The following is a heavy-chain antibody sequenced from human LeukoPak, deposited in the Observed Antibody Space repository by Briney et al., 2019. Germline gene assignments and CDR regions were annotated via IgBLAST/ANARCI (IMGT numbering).Heavy chain of an antibody. V-gene: IGHV4-39*07. CDR3: ARGPIGTSHRGYFQH. CDR2: IYYSGST. CDR1: GGSISSSSYY. Sequence: SETLSLTCTVSGGSISSSSYYWGWIRQPPGKGLEWIGSIYYSGSTYYNPSLKSRVTISVDTSKNQFSLKLSSVTAADTAVYYCARGPIGTSHRGYFQHWGQGTLVTVSS. D-gene: IGHD2-2*01. J-gene: IGHJ1*01.